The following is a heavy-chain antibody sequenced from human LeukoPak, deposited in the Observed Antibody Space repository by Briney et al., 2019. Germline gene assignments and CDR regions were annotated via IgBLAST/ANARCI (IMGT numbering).Heavy chain of an antibody. CDR2: ISGSGGST. D-gene: IGHD5-24*01. V-gene: IGHV3-23*01. Sequence: PGGSLRLSCAASGFPFSGYAMSWVRQAPGKGLEWVSRISGSGGSTYYADSVKGRFTISRDNSKNTLYLQMDNLRAEDTALYYCAKSGRDGYNIYFDYWGQGTLVTVSS. CDR1: GFPFSGYA. CDR3: AKSGRDGYNIYFDY. J-gene: IGHJ4*02.